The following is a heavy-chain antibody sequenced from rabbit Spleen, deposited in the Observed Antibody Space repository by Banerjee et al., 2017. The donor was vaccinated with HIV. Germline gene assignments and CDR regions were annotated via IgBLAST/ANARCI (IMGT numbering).Heavy chain of an antibody. Sequence: QEHLKESGGGLVQPGGSLKLSCTASGFTLSSYYYMCWVRQAPGKGLEWIACIDSGSSGFTYFASWAKGRFTISKTSSTTVTLQMTSLTAADTATYFCARDTATSFSSYGMDLWGPGTLVTVS. V-gene: IGHV1S45*01. CDR3: ARDTATSFSSYGMDL. J-gene: IGHJ6*01. CDR1: GFTLSSYYY. D-gene: IGHD1-1*01. CDR2: IDSGSSGFT.